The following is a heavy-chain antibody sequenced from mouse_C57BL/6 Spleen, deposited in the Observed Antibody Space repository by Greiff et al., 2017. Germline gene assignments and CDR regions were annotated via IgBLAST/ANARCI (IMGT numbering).Heavy chain of an antibody. D-gene: IGHD1-1*01. J-gene: IGHJ1*03. CDR3: ARSRQIYYYGPRNFDV. Sequence: VQLQQPGAELVKPGASVKLSCKASGYTFTSYWMHWVKQRPGRGLEWIGRIDPNSGGTKYNEKFKSKATLTVDKPSSTAYMQLSSLTSEDSAVYYGARSRQIYYYGPRNFDVWGTGTTVTVSS. CDR1: GYTFTSYW. CDR2: IDPNSGGT. V-gene: IGHV1-72*01.